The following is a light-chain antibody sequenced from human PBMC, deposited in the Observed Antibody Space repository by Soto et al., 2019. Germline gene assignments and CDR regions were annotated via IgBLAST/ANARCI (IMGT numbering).Light chain of an antibody. Sequence: QSALTQPPSASGSPGQSVTISCTGTSSAVGGYNYVSWYQQHPGKAPKLMIYEVSKRPSGVPDRFSGSKSGNTASLTVSGLQAEDEADYYCSSYAGSNNYVFGTGTQLTVL. CDR3: SSYAGSNNYV. CDR2: EVS. J-gene: IGLJ1*01. V-gene: IGLV2-8*01. CDR1: SSAVGGYNY.